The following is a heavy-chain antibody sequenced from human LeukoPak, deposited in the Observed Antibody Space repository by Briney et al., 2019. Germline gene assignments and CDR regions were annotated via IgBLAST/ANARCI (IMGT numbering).Heavy chain of an antibody. J-gene: IGHJ4*02. V-gene: IGHV1-18*01. Sequence: ASVKVSCKASGYTFSSYGISWVRQAPGQGLEWMGWISAYNGNTNYAQKLQGRVIMTTDTSTSTAYMELRSLRSDDTAVYYCARAAVGATMRYFDYWGQGTLVTVSS. CDR1: GYTFSSYG. D-gene: IGHD1-26*01. CDR2: ISAYNGNT. CDR3: ARAAVGATMRYFDY.